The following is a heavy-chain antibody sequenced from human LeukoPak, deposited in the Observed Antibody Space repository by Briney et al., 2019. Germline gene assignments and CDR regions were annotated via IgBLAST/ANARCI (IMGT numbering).Heavy chain of an antibody. J-gene: IGHJ4*02. D-gene: IGHD3-10*01. CDR2: INHSGST. V-gene: IGHV4-34*08. CDR3: AQENYGSGSQSDY. Sequence: GSLRLSCAASGFTFSSYSMNWVRQAPGKGLEWIGEINHSGSTNYNPSLKSRVTISVDTSKNQFSLKLSSVTAADTAVYYCAQENYGSGSQSDYWGQGTLVTVSS. CDR1: GFTFSSYS.